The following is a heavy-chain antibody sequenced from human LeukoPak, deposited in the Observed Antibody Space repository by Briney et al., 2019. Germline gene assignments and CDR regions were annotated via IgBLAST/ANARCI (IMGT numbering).Heavy chain of an antibody. J-gene: IGHJ4*02. V-gene: IGHV4-39*07. D-gene: IGHD1-26*01. Sequence: PSEALSLTCTVSGGSITSSNYYWGWIRQPPGKGLEWIGSVYYSGSTYYKPSLKSRVTISVDMSKNQFSLKLSSVSAADTAVYYCASHSGSYLGSNFDYWGQGTLVTVSS. CDR1: GGSITSSNYY. CDR3: ASHSGSYLGSNFDY. CDR2: VYYSGST.